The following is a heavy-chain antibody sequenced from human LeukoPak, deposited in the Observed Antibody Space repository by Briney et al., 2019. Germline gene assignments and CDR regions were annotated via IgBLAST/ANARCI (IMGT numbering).Heavy chain of an antibody. CDR2: ISGSGGST. J-gene: IGHJ4*02. CDR3: AKRSFDSSGYYFNYFDY. Sequence: GGSLRLSCAASGFTFSSYAMSWVRQAPGKGLEWVSAISGSGGSTYYADSVKGRFTISRDNSKNTLYLQMNSPRAEDTAVYYCAKRSFDSSGYYFNYFDYWGQGTLVTVSS. CDR1: GFTFSSYA. D-gene: IGHD3-22*01. V-gene: IGHV3-23*01.